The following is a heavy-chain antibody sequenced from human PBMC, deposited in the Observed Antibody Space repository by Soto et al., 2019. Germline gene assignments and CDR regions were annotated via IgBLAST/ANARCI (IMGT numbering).Heavy chain of an antibody. V-gene: IGHV3-53*01. D-gene: IGHD6-13*01. CDR1: GFTVSSNY. J-gene: IGHJ6*04. CDR2: IYSGGST. CDR3: AKGNAAAGPYTGMDV. Sequence: HPGGSLRLSCAASGFTVSSNYMSWVRQAPGKGLEWVSVIYSGGSTYYADSVKGRFTISRDNSKNTLYLQMNSLRAEDTAVFYCAKGNAAAGPYTGMDVWGKGTTVPVSP.